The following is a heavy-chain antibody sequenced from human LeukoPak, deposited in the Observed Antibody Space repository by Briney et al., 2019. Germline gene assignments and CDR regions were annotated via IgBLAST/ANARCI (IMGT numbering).Heavy chain of an antibody. CDR2: FDPEDGET. CDR1: GYTLTELS. J-gene: IGHJ4*02. V-gene: IGHV1-24*01. Sequence: ASVKVSCKVSGYTLTELSMHWVRQAPGKGLERMGGFDPEDGETIYAQKFQGRVTMTEDTSTDTAYMELSSLRSEDTAVYYCATDYHSSSWYALAYWGQGTLVTVSS. CDR3: ATDYHSSSWYALAY. D-gene: IGHD6-13*01.